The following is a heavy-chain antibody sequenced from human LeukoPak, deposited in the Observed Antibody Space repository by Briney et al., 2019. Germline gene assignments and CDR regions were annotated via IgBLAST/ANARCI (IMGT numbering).Heavy chain of an antibody. J-gene: IGHJ4*02. Sequence: GGSLRLSCSASGFTFSSYAMHWVRQAPGKGLEYVSAISSNGGSTYYADSVKGRFTISRDNSKNTLYLQMSSLRAGDTAVYYCVKEGYSSGWSFRYFDYWGQGTLVTVSS. D-gene: IGHD6-19*01. CDR1: GFTFSSYA. V-gene: IGHV3-64D*06. CDR3: VKEGYSSGWSFRYFDY. CDR2: ISSNGGST.